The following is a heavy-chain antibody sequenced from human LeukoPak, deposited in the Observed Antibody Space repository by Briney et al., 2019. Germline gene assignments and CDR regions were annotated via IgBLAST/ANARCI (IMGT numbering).Heavy chain of an antibody. J-gene: IGHJ4*02. Sequence: KPSETLSLTCTVSGASIPSSYYWSWIRQPPGKGLECIGYISASGNTNYNPSLKSRVTISVDTSKSQFSLNLSSVTAADTAIYYCARLTGGGSYWGYFDYWGQGNLVTVSS. V-gene: IGHV4-4*09. CDR2: ISASGNT. CDR3: ARLTGGGSYWGYFDY. CDR1: GASIPSSYY. D-gene: IGHD1-26*01.